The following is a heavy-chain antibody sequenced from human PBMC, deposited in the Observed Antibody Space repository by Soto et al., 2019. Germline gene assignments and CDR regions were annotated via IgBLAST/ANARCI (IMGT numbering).Heavy chain of an antibody. CDR2: IWYDGSNK. CDR1: GFTFSSYG. Sequence: GALRLSCAASGFTFSSYGMHWVRQAPGKGLEWVAVIWYDGSNKYYADSVKGRFTISRDNSKNTLYLQMNSLRAEDTAVYYCAREEGNSYGMDVWGQGTTVTVSS. V-gene: IGHV3-33*01. CDR3: AREEGNSYGMDV. J-gene: IGHJ6*02.